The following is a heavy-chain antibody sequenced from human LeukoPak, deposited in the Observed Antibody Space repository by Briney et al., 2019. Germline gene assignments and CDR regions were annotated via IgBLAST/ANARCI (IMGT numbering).Heavy chain of an antibody. CDR2: INPSGGST. J-gene: IGHJ4*02. Sequence: GASVKVSCKASGYTFTSYYMHWVRQAPGQGLKWMGIINPSGGSTSYAQKFQGRVTMTRDTSTSTVYMELSSLRSEDTAVYYCARESPNYYDSSGYFDYWGQGTLVTVSS. CDR3: ARESPNYYDSSGYFDY. CDR1: GYTFTSYY. D-gene: IGHD3-22*01. V-gene: IGHV1-46*01.